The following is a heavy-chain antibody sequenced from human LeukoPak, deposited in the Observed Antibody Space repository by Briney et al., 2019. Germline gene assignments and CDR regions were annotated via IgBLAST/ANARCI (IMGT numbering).Heavy chain of an antibody. CDR1: GFTFSSYA. CDR3: VKEGYSYGYVNWPFFDY. D-gene: IGHD5-18*01. CDR2: ISSNGGST. Sequence: GGSLRLSCSASGFTFSSYAMHWVRQAPGKGLEYVSAISSNGGSTYYADSVKGRFTISRDNSKNTLYLQMSSLRAEDTAVYYCVKEGYSYGYVNWPFFDYWGQGTLVTVSS. V-gene: IGHV3-64D*06. J-gene: IGHJ4*02.